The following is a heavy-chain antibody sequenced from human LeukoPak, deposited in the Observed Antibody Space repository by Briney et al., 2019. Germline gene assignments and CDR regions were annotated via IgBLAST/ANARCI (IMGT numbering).Heavy chain of an antibody. J-gene: IGHJ6*02. CDR2: ISGGGSNT. CDR1: GFTFSSYA. Sequence: GGSLRLSCAASGFTFSSYAMSWVRQAPGKGLEWVSAISGGGSNTYYADSVKGRFTISRDNSKNTLYLQMNSLRAEDTAVYYCAKGAPVAAAYAYSYYGMDVWGQGTTVTVSS. D-gene: IGHD6-13*01. CDR3: AKGAPVAAAYAYSYYGMDV. V-gene: IGHV3-23*01.